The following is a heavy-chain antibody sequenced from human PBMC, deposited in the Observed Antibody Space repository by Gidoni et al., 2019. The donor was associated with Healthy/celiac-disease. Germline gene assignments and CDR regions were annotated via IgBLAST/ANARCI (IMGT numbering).Heavy chain of an antibody. CDR1: GFTFSSYA. J-gene: IGHJ4*02. Sequence: QVQLVESGGGVVQPGRSLRLSCAASGFTFSSYAMHWVRQAPGKGLEWVAVISYDGSNKYYADSVKGRFTISRDNSKNTLYLQMNSLRAEDTAVYYCARDRIAVAGQSPRHPGDYWGQGTLVTVSS. D-gene: IGHD6-19*01. CDR3: ARDRIAVAGQSPRHPGDY. CDR2: ISYDGSNK. V-gene: IGHV3-30-3*01.